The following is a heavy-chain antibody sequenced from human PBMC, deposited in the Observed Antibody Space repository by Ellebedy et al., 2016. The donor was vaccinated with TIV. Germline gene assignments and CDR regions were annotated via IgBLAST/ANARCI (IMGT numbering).Heavy chain of an antibody. CDR2: ISYSGST. Sequence: MPSETLSLTCTVSGGSISSYYWSWIRQPPGKGLEWIGYISYSGSTNYNPSLKSRVTISIDTSKNQFSLKLRSVTAADTAMYYCARIHGYCLDYWGQGTLVTVSA. D-gene: IGHD2-2*03. CDR3: ARIHGYCLDY. CDR1: GGSISSYY. J-gene: IGHJ4*02. V-gene: IGHV4-59*01.